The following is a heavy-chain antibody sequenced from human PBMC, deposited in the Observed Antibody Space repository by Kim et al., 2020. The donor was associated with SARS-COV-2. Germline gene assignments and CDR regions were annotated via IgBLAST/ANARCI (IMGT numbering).Heavy chain of an antibody. CDR2: IYHSGST. J-gene: IGHJ5*02. D-gene: IGHD6-13*01. V-gene: IGHV4-4*02. CDR3: ARADSSSWYSWFDP. Sequence: SETLSLTCAVSGGSISSSNWWSWVRQPPGKGLEWIGEIYHSGSTNYNPSLKSRVTISVDKSKNQFSLKLSSVTAADTAVYYCARADSSSWYSWFDPWGQGTLVTVSS. CDR1: GGSISSSNW.